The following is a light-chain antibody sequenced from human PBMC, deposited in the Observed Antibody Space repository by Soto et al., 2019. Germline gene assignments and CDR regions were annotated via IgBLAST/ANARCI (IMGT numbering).Light chain of an antibody. V-gene: IGKV3-20*01. CDR1: QSVSSY. CDR2: GAS. CDR3: QQYGSSYT. J-gene: IGKJ2*01. Sequence: EIVLTQSPGTLSLSPREGATLSCRASQSVSSYLAWYQQRPGQAPRLLIYGASSRATGIPDRFSGSGSGTDFTLTIIRLEPEDFAVYYCQQYGSSYTFGQGTKLEIK.